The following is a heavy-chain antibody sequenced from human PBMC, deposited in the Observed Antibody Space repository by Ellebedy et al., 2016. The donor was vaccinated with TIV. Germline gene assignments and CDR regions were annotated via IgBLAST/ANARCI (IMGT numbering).Heavy chain of an antibody. Sequence: ASVKVSXXASGYTFTTYGMSWVRQAPGQGLEWMGWISTYNVDTNYAQKLQGRVTMTTDTSTSTAYMELRSLRSDDTAVYYCARADPFDPWGQGTLVTVSS. CDR3: ARADPFDP. CDR1: GYTFTTYG. CDR2: ISTYNVDT. V-gene: IGHV1-18*01. J-gene: IGHJ5*02.